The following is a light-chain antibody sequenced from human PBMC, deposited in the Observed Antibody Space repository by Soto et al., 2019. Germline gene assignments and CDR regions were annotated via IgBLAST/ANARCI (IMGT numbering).Light chain of an antibody. Sequence: EIVLTQSPATLSLSPGARAILSCRASQSVSSSYLAWYQQKPGQAPRLLIYGASSRATGIPDRFSGSGSGTDFTLTISRLEPEDFAVYYCQQYGSSPWTFGQGTKVDIK. CDR1: QSVSSSY. V-gene: IGKV3-20*01. CDR2: GAS. J-gene: IGKJ1*01. CDR3: QQYGSSPWT.